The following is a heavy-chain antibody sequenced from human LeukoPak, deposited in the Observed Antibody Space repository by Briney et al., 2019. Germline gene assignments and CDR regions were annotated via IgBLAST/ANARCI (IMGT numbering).Heavy chain of an antibody. CDR2: IRYDGSNK. CDR1: GFTFSSYG. J-gene: IGHJ6*04. Sequence: PGGSLRLSCAASGFTFSSYGMHWVRQAPGKGLEWVAFIRYDGSNKYYADSVKGRFTISRDNSKNTLYLQMHSLRAEDTAVYYCARESLGSVDPRGYSTTVSQDVWGKGTTVTISS. CDR3: ARESLGSVDPRGYSTTVSQDV. D-gene: IGHD4-17*01. V-gene: IGHV3-30*02.